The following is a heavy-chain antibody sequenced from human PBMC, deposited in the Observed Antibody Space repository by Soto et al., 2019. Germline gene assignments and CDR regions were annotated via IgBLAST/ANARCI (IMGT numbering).Heavy chain of an antibody. D-gene: IGHD1-20*01. CDR2: ISGSGGST. Sequence: GGSLRLSCAASGFTFSSYAMSWVRQAPGKGLEWVSAISGSGGSTYYADSVKGRFTISRDNSKNTLYLQMNSLRAEDTAVYYCTKSRSAMVYYFDVWGLGALVTVSS. CDR3: TKSRSAMVYYFDV. V-gene: IGHV3-23*01. CDR1: GFTFSSYA. J-gene: IGHJ4*02.